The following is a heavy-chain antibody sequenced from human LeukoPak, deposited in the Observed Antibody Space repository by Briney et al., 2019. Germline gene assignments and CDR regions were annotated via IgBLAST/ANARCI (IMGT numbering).Heavy chain of an antibody. CDR3: ARQLITMVRGVSLLDAFDI. V-gene: IGHV5-51*01. CDR1: GYSFTSYW. J-gene: IGHJ3*02. Sequence: RGESLKISCKGSGYSFTSYWIGWVRQMPGKGLEWMGIIYPGDSDTRYSPSFQGQVTISADRSITTAYLQWSSLKASDTAMYYCARQLITMVRGVSLLDAFDIWGQGTMVTVSS. CDR2: IYPGDSDT. D-gene: IGHD3-10*01.